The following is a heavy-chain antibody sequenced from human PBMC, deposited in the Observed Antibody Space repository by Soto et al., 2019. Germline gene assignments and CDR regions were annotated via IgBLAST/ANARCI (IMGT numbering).Heavy chain of an antibody. V-gene: IGHV4-34*01. CDR1: GGSFSDYY. CDR2: FTDSGIT. CDR3: ARSRGGVQD. J-gene: IGHJ1*01. Sequence: QGQLQQWGAGLLKPSETLSLICAGYGGSFSDYYWGWIRQPPGKGLEFIGEFTDSGITNYNPSLKSRVTVSADTSNNQFSLQLRSVTAADTAVYYCARSRGGVQDWGQGTLVTVSS. D-gene: IGHD3-10*01.